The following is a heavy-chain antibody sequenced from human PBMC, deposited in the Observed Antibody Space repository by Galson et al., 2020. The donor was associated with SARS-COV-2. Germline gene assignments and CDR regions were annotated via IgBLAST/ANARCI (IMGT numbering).Heavy chain of an antibody. Sequence: TGGYLRLSCAASGFTFSNYYMYWIRQAPGKGLEWLSYISSSGETVDYADSVKGRFTMSRDNAKSSLYLQMNSLRAEDTAVYFCARHYGLVTNYYYYYGMDVWGQGTTVTVSS. D-gene: IGHD3-9*01. CDR2: ISSSGETV. CDR3: ARHYGLVTNYYYYYGMDV. V-gene: IGHV3-11*01. J-gene: IGHJ6*02. CDR1: GFTFSNYY.